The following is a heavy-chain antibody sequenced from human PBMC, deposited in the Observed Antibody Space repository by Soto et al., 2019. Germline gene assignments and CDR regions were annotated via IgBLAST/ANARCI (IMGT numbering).Heavy chain of an antibody. CDR2: IYSGGST. CDR3: ARGRYYDSCGYYWAY. V-gene: IGHV3-53*01. J-gene: IGHJ4*02. D-gene: IGHD3-22*01. Sequence: GGSLRLSCAASGFTVSSNYMSWVRQAPGKGLEWVSVIYSGGSTYYADSVKGRFTISRDNSKNTLYLQMNSLRAEDTAVYYCARGRYYDSCGYYWAYWGQGTLVTVSS. CDR1: GFTVSSNY.